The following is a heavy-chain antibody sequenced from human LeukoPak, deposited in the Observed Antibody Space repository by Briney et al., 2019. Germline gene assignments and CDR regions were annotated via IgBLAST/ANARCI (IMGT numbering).Heavy chain of an antibody. J-gene: IGHJ4*02. V-gene: IGHV4-31*03. CDR2: IYYSGST. Sequence: SQTLSLTCTVSGGSISSGGYYWSWIRQHPGKGLEWIGYIYYSGSTYYNPSLKSRVTISVDTSKNQFSLKLSSVTAADTAVYYCARDLSDDSSGYSYYFDYWGQGTLVTVSS. CDR3: ARDLSDDSSGYSYYFDY. CDR1: GGSISSGGYY. D-gene: IGHD3-22*01.